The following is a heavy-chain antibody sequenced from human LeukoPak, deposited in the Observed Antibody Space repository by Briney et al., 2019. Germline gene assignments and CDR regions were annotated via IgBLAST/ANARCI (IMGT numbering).Heavy chain of an antibody. V-gene: IGHV1-18*01. D-gene: IGHD3-22*01. J-gene: IGHJ5*02. Sequence: ASVKVSCRASGYTFTSYGISWVRQAPGQGLEWMGWISAYNGNTNYAQKLQGRDTMTTDTSTSTAYMELRSLRSDDTAVYYCVRGYYYDSSGYLQLPPFDPWGQGTLVTVSS. CDR2: ISAYNGNT. CDR1: GYTFTSYG. CDR3: VRGYYYDSSGYLQLPPFDP.